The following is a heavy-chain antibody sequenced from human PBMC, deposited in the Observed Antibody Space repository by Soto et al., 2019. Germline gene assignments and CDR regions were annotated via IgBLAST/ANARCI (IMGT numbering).Heavy chain of an antibody. J-gene: IGHJ5*02. CDR2: IWYDGSNK. CDR1: GFTFSSYG. D-gene: IGHD2-15*01. V-gene: IGHV3-33*01. CDR3: ARARHEGGWYWFDP. Sequence: QVQLVESGGGVVQPGRSLRLSCAASGFTFSSYGMHWVRQAPGKGLEWVAVIWYDGSNKYYADSVKGRFTISRDNSKNPLYLPMTSLRAEDTAVYYCARARHEGGWYWFDPWGQGTLVTVSS.